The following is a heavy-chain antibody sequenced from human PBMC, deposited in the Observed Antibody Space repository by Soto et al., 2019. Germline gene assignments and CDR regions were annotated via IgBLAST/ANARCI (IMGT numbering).Heavy chain of an antibody. D-gene: IGHD3-9*01. CDR1: GGSISSYY. Sequence: SETLSLTCTVSGGSISSYYWSWIRQPPGKGLEWIGYIYYSGSTNYNPSLKSRVTISVDTSKNQFSLKLSSVTAADTAVYYCARARAYYDILTGYLGWFDPWGQGTLVTVSS. V-gene: IGHV4-59*01. CDR2: IYYSGST. J-gene: IGHJ5*02. CDR3: ARARAYYDILTGYLGWFDP.